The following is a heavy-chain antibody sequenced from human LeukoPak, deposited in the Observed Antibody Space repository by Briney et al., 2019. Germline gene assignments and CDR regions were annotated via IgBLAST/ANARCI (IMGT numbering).Heavy chain of an antibody. J-gene: IGHJ4*02. CDR3: AKELSGDDSSGYWPKARRAPNRADY. CDR2: ISYDGSNK. D-gene: IGHD3-22*01. Sequence: PGRSLRLSCAASGFTFSSYGMHWVRQAPGKGLEWVAVISYDGSNKYYADSVKGRFTISRDNSKNTLYLQMNNLRAEDTAVYYCAKELSGDDSSGYWPKARRAPNRADYWGQGTLVTVSS. CDR1: GFTFSSYG. V-gene: IGHV3-30*18.